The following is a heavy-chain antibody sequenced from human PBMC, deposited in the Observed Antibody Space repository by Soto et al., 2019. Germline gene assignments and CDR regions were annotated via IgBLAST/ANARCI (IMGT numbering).Heavy chain of an antibody. D-gene: IGHD2-2*01. V-gene: IGHV1-69*02. CDR2: IIPMLGVR. CDR3: TIGSWSGEVFDI. Sequence: QVQLVQSGAEMKKPGSSVKVSCKDSGGTFSTYSMFWVRQAPGQGLEWMGRIIPMLGVRNYAQRFQDRVTITADKSTATVHMELSSLRSEDPALYYFTIGSWSGEVFDIWGQGTMVTVSS. J-gene: IGHJ3*02. CDR1: GGTFSTYS.